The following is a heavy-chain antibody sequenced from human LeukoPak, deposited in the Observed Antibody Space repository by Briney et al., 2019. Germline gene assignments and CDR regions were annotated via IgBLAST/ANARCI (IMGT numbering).Heavy chain of an antibody. CDR1: GFTFISYA. CDR3: AASTLPWIQPGYYYMDV. CDR2: ISGSGGST. D-gene: IGHD5-18*01. J-gene: IGHJ6*03. V-gene: IGHV3-23*01. Sequence: TGGSLRLSCAASGFTFISYAMSWVRQAPGKGLEWVSAISGSGGSTYYADSVKGRFTISRDNSKNTLYLQMNILRAEDTAVYYCAASTLPWIQPGYYYMDVWGKGTTVTVSS.